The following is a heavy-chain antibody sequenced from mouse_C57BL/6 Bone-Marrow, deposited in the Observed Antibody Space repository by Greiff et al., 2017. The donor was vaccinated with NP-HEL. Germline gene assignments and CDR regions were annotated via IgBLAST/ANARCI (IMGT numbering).Heavy chain of an antibody. V-gene: IGHV1-52*01. J-gene: IGHJ4*01. CDR2: IDPSDSET. CDR3: ARSYYGSSKGNAMDY. Sequence: VQLQQPGAELVRPGSSVKLSCKASGYTFTSYWMHWVKQRPIQGLEWIGNIDPSDSETHYNQKFKDKATLTVDKSSSTAYMLLSSLTSEDSAVYYCARSYYGSSKGNAMDYWGQGTSVTVSS. D-gene: IGHD1-1*01. CDR1: GYTFTSYW.